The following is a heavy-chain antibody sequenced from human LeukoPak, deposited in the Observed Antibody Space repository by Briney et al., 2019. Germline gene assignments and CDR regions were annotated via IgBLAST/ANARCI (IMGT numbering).Heavy chain of an antibody. CDR2: ISAYNGNT. Sequence: ASVKVSCKASGYTFTSYGISWVRQAPGQGLEWMGWISAYNGNTNYAQKLQGRVTMTTDTSTSTAYMELSSLRSDDTAVYYCARVPLGDSSTYYYPKPDWFDPWGQGTLVIVSS. CDR1: GYTFTSYG. CDR3: ARVPLGDSSTYYYPKPDWFDP. J-gene: IGHJ5*02. V-gene: IGHV1-18*01. D-gene: IGHD3-22*01.